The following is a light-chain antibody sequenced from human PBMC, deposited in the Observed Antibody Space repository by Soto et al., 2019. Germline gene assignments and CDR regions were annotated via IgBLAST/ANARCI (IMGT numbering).Light chain of an antibody. CDR1: QSISTY. V-gene: IGKV1-39*01. CDR3: QQSYNVPLT. J-gene: IGKJ4*01. Sequence: DIQMTQSPSSLSASIGDRVTITCRASQSISTYLNWYQQKPGKPPKLLIHSASRLQGGVPSRFSGSGSGTDFTLAISSLQPEDFATYYCQQSYNVPLTSGGGTKVEI. CDR2: SAS.